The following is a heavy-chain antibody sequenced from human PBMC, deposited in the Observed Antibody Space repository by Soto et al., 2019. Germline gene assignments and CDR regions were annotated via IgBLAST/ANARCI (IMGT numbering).Heavy chain of an antibody. CDR1: GFTFSSYS. V-gene: IGHV3-21*01. J-gene: IGHJ6*02. CDR2: ISSSSSYI. Sequence: EVQLVESGGGLVKPGGSLRLSCAASGFTFSSYSMNWVRQAPGKGLEWVSSISSSSSYIYYADSVKGRFTISRDNAKNSLYLQMNLLRAEDTAVYYCAPGGYSGYDLYYYYYGMDVWGQGTTVTVSS. D-gene: IGHD5-12*01. CDR3: APGGYSGYDLYYYYYGMDV.